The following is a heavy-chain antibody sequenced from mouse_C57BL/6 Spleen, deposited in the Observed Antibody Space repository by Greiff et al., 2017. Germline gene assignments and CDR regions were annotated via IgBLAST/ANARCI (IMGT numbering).Heavy chain of an antibody. D-gene: IGHD2-3*01. CDR3: AREGEGYRLDY. CDR1: GYTFTNYW. V-gene: IGHV1-63*01. CDR2: IYPGGGYT. Sequence: QVQLQQSGAELVRPGTSVKMSCKASGYTFTNYWIGWAKQRPGHGLEWIGDIYPGGGYTNYNEKFKGKATLTADKSSSTAYMQFSSLTSEDSAVYYCAREGEGYRLDYWGQGTTLTVSS. J-gene: IGHJ2*01.